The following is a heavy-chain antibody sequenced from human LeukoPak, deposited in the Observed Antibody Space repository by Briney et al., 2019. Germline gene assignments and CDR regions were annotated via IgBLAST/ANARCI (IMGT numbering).Heavy chain of an antibody. CDR1: GGSFSGYY. J-gene: IGHJ6*03. CDR3: AKEDGVTMIVVARGMDV. CDR2: INHSGST. V-gene: IGHV4-34*01. D-gene: IGHD3-22*01. Sequence: PSETLSLTCAVYGGSFSGYYWSWIRQPPGKGLEWIGEINHSGSTNYNPSLKSRVTISVDTSKSQFSLKLSSVTAADTAIYYCAKEDGVTMIVVARGMDVWGKGTTVTVSS.